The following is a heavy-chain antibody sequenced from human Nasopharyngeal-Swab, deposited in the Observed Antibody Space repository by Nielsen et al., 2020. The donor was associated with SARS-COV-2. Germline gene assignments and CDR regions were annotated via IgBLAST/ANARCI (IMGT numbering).Heavy chain of an antibody. J-gene: IGHJ3*02. D-gene: IGHD3-9*01. CDR2: INHSGST. CDR3: ARGRKLDYDILNGYYGGAFDI. V-gene: IGHV4-34*01. Sequence: RQAPGKGLEWVGEINHSGSTNYNPSLKSRVSISVDTSKKQFSLKLSSVTAADTAVYYCARGRKLDYDILNGYYGGAFDIWGQGTMVTVSS.